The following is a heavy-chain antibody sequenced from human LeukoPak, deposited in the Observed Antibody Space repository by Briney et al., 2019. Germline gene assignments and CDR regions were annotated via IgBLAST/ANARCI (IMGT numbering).Heavy chain of an antibody. D-gene: IGHD6-13*01. J-gene: IGHJ6*02. V-gene: IGHV1-3*01. CDR2: INAGNSNT. CDR3: ARARHRLYSPSWAMDV. Sequence: ASVKVSCKASGYTFTSYGINWVRQAPGQRLEWMGWINAGNSNTKSSQKFQDRVTITRDTSASTVYMELSSLRSEDTAVYYCARARHRLYSPSWAMDVWGQGTMVTVSS. CDR1: GYTFTSYG.